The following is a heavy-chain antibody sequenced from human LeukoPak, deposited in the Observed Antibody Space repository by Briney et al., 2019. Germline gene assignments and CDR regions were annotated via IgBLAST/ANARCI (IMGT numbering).Heavy chain of an antibody. CDR2: IIPIFGTA. Sequence: GASVKVSCKASGGTFSSYAISWVRQAPGQGLEWMGGIIPIFGTANYAQKFQGRVTITADESTSTAYMELSSLRSEDTAVYYCARGDYDSSGYYFGTPLYYSDYWGQGTLVTVSS. J-gene: IGHJ4*02. D-gene: IGHD3-22*01. CDR1: GGTFSSYA. CDR3: ARGDYDSSGYYFGTPLYYSDY. V-gene: IGHV1-69*13.